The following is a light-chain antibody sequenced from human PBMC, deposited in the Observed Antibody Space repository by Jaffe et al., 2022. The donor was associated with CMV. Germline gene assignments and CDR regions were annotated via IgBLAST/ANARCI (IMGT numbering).Light chain of an antibody. CDR3: QSYDNGQWL. CDR2: QNN. J-gene: IGLJ2*01. V-gene: IGLV6-57*04. Sequence: NFMLTQPHSVSGSPGKTVTISCTRSSGSIASNYVQWCQQRPGSAPSTVIYQNNERPSGVPDRFSGSIDSSSNSASLMISGLKTEDEADYYCQSYDNGQWLFGGGTTLTVL. CDR1: SGSIASNY.